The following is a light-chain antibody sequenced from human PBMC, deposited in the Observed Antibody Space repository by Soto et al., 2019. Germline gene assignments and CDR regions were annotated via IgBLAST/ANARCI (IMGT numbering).Light chain of an antibody. CDR3: QKYGSSPLT. CDR2: GES. CDR1: QTITSSY. Sequence: VLTQSPGTLSLSPGDSATLSCRASQTITSSYLAWYQQKTGQAPRLLIYGESSRATGIPDRLSGSGSETDLNLTISRLESEDFALYYCQKYGSSPLTFGGGTKVDIK. J-gene: IGKJ4*01. V-gene: IGKV3-20*01.